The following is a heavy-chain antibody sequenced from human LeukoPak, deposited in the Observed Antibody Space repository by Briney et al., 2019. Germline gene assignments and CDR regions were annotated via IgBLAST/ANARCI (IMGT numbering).Heavy chain of an antibody. CDR3: VRGGGSFDS. V-gene: IGHV3-7*04. CDR2: IKYDGSDK. J-gene: IGHJ5*01. CDR1: GFIFSGFW. D-gene: IGHD3-16*01. Sequence: GGTVRLSCAASGFIFSGFWMSWVRQAPTKGLEWGANIKYDGSDKRYVDSVKGRFTVSRDNDNNSLYLQMNSLRAEDTAVYYCVRGGGSFDSWVQGTLVSVSS.